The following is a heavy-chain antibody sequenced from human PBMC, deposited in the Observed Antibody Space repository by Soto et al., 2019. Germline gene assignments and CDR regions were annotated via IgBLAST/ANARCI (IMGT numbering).Heavy chain of an antibody. J-gene: IGHJ6*02. CDR3: ARRYCSGGSCWVGYYYYGMDV. CDR2: ISAYNGNT. Sequence: ASVKVSCKASGYTFTSYGISWVRQAPGQGLEWMVWISAYNGNTNYAQKLQGRVTMTTDTSTSTAYMELRSLRSDDTAVYYCARRYCSGGSCWVGYYYYGMDVWGQGTTVTVSS. V-gene: IGHV1-18*01. D-gene: IGHD2-15*01. CDR1: GYTFTSYG.